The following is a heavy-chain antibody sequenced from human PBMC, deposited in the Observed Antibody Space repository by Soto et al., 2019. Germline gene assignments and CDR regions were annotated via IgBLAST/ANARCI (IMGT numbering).Heavy chain of an antibody. J-gene: IGHJ4*02. CDR1: GFTFNKAW. V-gene: IGHV3-15*01. CDR3: MTDFDRSLATHNDY. Sequence: GGSLRLSCAASGFTFNKAWMTWVRQAPGKGLEWVGRIKTKAHGGTPDYAAPVKGRFIISRDDSKNTLYLQMNSLKTEDTAVYYCMTDFDRSLATHNDYWGQGTLVTVSS. CDR2: IKTKAHGGTP. D-gene: IGHD6-6*01.